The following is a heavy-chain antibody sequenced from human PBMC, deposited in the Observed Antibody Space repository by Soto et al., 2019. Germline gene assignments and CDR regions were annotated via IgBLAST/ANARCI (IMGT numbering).Heavy chain of an antibody. CDR3: ARLRRSRELPFYYYYGMDV. J-gene: IGHJ6*02. CDR1: GGSFSGYY. CDR2: INHSGST. V-gene: IGHV4-34*01. Sequence: SETLSLTCAVYGGSFSGYYWSWIRQPPGKGLEWIGEINHSGSTNYNPSLKSRVTISVDTSKNQFSLKLSSVTAADTAVCYCARLRRSRELPFYYYYGMDVWGQGTTVTVSS. D-gene: IGHD1-7*01.